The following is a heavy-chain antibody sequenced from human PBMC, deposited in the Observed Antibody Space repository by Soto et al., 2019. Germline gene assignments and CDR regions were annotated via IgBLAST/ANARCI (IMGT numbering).Heavy chain of an antibody. J-gene: IGHJ5*02. Sequence: ASVKVSCKASGYTFTSYDINWVRQATGQGLEWMGWMNPNSGNTGYAQKFQGRVNMTRNTSISTAYMELSSLRSEDTAVYYCARGRSSIEAAGYNLFDPWGQGTLVTVSS. CDR3: ARGRSSIEAAGYNLFDP. V-gene: IGHV1-8*01. CDR2: MNPNSGNT. CDR1: GYTFTSYD. D-gene: IGHD6-13*01.